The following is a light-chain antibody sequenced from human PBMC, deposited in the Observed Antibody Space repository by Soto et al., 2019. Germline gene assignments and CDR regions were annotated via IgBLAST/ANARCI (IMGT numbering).Light chain of an antibody. V-gene: IGLV1-40*01. CDR2: GNS. Sequence: QSVLTQPPSVSGAPGQRVTLSCTGSSSNIGAGYDVHWYQQLPGTAPKLLIYGNSNRPSGVPDRFPGSKSGTSASLAITGLQAEDEADYYCQSYDSSLSGSGFGGGAKRTVL. CDR1: SSNIGAGYD. CDR3: QSYDSSLSGSG. J-gene: IGLJ2*01.